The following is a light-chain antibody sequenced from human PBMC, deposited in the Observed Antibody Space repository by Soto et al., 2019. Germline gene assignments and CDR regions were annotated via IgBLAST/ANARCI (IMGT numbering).Light chain of an antibody. CDR1: QSVLSSSNNKNY. CDR3: QQYYSTPKT. Sequence: DIVMTQSPDSLAVSLGERATINCKSSQSVLSSSNNKNYLAWYQQKPGQPPNLLIYWASTRESGVPDRFSGSGSGTNFTLTISSLQAEDVAVYYCQQYYSTPKTFGQGTKVEIK. V-gene: IGKV4-1*01. J-gene: IGKJ1*01. CDR2: WAS.